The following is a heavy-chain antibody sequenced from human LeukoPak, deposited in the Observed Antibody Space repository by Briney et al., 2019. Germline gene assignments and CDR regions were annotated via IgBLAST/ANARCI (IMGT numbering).Heavy chain of an antibody. CDR1: GYTFTSYG. J-gene: IGHJ3*02. D-gene: IGHD3-9*01. CDR2: INPNRGGT. CDR3: ARGYDILTGTHDAFDI. Sequence: ASVKVSCKASGYTFTSYGISWVRQAPGQGLEWMGWINPNRGGTNYAQKVQGRVTMTRDTSISTAYMELSRLRSDDTAVYYCARGYDILTGTHDAFDIWGQGTMVTVSS. V-gene: IGHV1-2*02.